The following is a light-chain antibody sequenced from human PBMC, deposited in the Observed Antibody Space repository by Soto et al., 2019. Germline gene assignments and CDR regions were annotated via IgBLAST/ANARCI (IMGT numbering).Light chain of an antibody. CDR2: EAT. CDR1: SSDIVRYNL. CDR3: SLYASTNTFM. V-gene: IGLV2-23*02. J-gene: IGLJ3*02. Sequence: QSALTQPASVSGSPGQSITISCTGTSSDIVRYNLVSWYQQHPGKPPKLMIYEATKRPSGVSNRFSGSKSGNTASLTISGLQAEDEADYYCSLYASTNTFMFGGGTKLTVL.